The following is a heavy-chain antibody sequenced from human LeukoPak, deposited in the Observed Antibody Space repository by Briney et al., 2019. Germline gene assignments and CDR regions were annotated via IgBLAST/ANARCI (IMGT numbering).Heavy chain of an antibody. CDR3: AKAGGYNSESYYYYYMDV. CDR2: ISSSSSYI. D-gene: IGHD5-24*01. J-gene: IGHJ6*03. Sequence: PGGSLRLSCAASGFTFSGYSMNWVRQAPGKGLEWVSSISSSSSYIYYADSVKGRFTISRDNSKNTLYLQMNSLRAEDTAVYYCAKAGGYNSESYYYYYMDVWGKGTTVTISS. V-gene: IGHV3-21*01. CDR1: GFTFSGYS.